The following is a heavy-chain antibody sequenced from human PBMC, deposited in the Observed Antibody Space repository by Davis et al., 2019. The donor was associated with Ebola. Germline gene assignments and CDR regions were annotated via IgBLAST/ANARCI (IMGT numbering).Heavy chain of an antibody. V-gene: IGHV1-8*01. Sequence: ASVKVSCKASGYPFTNYDINWVRQAPGQGLEWMGWMNPNSGNTDYAQKFQGRVTMTRDTSITTAYMELSSLRSTDTAVYYCARTDGDYSSYGMDVWGQGTTVTVSS. CDR2: MNPNSGNT. CDR3: ARTDGDYSSYGMDV. D-gene: IGHD4-17*01. CDR1: GYPFTNYD. J-gene: IGHJ6*02.